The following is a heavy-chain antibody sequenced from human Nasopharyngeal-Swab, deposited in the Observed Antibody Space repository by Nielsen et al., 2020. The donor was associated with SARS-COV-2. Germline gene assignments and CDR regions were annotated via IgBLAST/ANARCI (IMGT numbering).Heavy chain of an antibody. CDR2: ISWDSGNI. D-gene: IGHD3-22*01. CDR3: EKDDLIRAFDL. J-gene: IGHJ3*01. CDR1: GFTFDDYA. V-gene: IGHV3-9*01. Sequence: SLKISCAASGFTFDDYAIHWVRQAPGRGLEWVAGISWDSGNIGYADSVKGRFTISRDNAKNSLYLQMNSLRAEDTALYYCEKDDLIRAFDLWGQGTMVTVSS.